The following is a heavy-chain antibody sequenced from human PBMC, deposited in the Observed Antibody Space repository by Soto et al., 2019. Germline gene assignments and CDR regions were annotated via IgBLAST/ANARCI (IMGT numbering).Heavy chain of an antibody. V-gene: IGHV1-18*01. Sequence: ASVKVSCKASGYTFTSYGISWVRQAPGQGLEWMGWISAYNGNTNYAQKLQGRVTMTTDTSTSTAYMELRSLRSDDTAVYYCARDLGYCSGGSCYSASGLVDYWGQRTLVTVSS. J-gene: IGHJ4*02. CDR2: ISAYNGNT. CDR3: ARDLGYCSGGSCYSASGLVDY. D-gene: IGHD2-15*01. CDR1: GYTFTSYG.